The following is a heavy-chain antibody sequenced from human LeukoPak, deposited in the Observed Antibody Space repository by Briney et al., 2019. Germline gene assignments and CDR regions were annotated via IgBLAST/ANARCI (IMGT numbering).Heavy chain of an antibody. Sequence: GGSLRLSCAASGFTFSSNSVSWVRQAPGKGLEWVSSISSSSSYIYYADSVRGRFTISRDNAKNSLYLQMNSLRAEDTAVYYCARDGSYSGSYYFDYWGQGTLVTVSS. CDR2: ISSSSSYI. D-gene: IGHD1-26*01. J-gene: IGHJ4*02. CDR3: ARDGSYSGSYYFDY. V-gene: IGHV3-21*01. CDR1: GFTFSSNS.